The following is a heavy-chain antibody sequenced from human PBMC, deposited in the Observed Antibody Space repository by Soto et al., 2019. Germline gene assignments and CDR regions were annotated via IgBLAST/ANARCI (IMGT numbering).Heavy chain of an antibody. J-gene: IGHJ5*02. CDR1: GYTFTSYA. CDR2: INAGNGNT. Sequence: ASVKVSCKASGYTFTSYAMHWVRQAPGQRLEWMGWINAGNGNTKYSQKFQGRVTITRDTSASTAYMELSSLRSEDTAVYYCARDPARYYDFWSGYYDHNWFDPWGQGTLVTVSS. CDR3: ARDPARYYDFWSGYYDHNWFDP. D-gene: IGHD3-3*01. V-gene: IGHV1-3*01.